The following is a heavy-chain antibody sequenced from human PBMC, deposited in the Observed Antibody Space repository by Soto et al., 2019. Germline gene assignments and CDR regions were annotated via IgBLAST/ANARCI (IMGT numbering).Heavy chain of an antibody. V-gene: IGHV4-34*01. CDR3: ARSTSAAARPLVDYFDY. J-gene: IGHJ4*02. CDR1: GGSFSGYY. D-gene: IGHD6-6*01. Sequence: PSETLSLTCAVYGGSFSGYYWSWIRQPPGKGLEWIGEINHSGSTNYNPSLKSRVTISVDTSKNQFSLKLSSVTAADTAVYYCARSTSAAARPLVDYFDYWGQGTLVTVSS. CDR2: INHSGST.